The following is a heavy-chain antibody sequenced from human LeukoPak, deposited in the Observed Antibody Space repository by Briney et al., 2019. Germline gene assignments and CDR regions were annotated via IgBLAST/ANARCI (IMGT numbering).Heavy chain of an antibody. J-gene: IGHJ6*04. CDR3: ARDRYCSSTSCYYYYGMDV. CDR2: ISAYNGNT. Sequence: ASVKVSCKASGGTFSSYAISWVRQAPGQGLEWMGWISAYNGNTNYAQKLQGRVTMTTDTSTSTAYMELRSLRSDDTAVYYCARDRYCSSTSCYYYYGMDVWGKGTTVTVSS. V-gene: IGHV1-18*01. CDR1: GGTFSSYA. D-gene: IGHD2-2*01.